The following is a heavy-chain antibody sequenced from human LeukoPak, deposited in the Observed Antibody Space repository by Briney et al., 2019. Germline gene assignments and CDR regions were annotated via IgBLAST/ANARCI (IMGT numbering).Heavy chain of an antibody. D-gene: IGHD3-22*01. CDR1: GGSISSSSYY. CDR3: ASYDSSGYYFLDY. J-gene: IGHJ4*02. Sequence: SETLSLTCTVSGGSISSSSYYWGWIRQPPGKGLEWIGSIYYSGSTYYNPYLKSRVTISVDTSKNQFSLKLSSVTAADTAVYYCASYDSSGYYFLDYWGQGTLVTVSS. CDR2: IYYSGST. V-gene: IGHV4-39*01.